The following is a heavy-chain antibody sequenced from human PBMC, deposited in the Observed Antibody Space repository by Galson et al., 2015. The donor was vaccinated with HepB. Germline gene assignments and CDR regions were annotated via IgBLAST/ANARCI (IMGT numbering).Heavy chain of an antibody. V-gene: IGHV3-11*05. CDR2: ISSSSSSYT. Sequence: SLRLSCAASGFTFSDYYMSWIRQAPGKGLEWVSYISSSSSSYTNYADSVKGRFTISRDNAKNSLYLQMNSLRAEDTAVYYCARDATDMVRGVIISWYFDLWGRGTLVTVSS. CDR3: ARDATDMVRGVIISWYFDL. D-gene: IGHD3-10*01. CDR1: GFTFSDYY. J-gene: IGHJ2*01.